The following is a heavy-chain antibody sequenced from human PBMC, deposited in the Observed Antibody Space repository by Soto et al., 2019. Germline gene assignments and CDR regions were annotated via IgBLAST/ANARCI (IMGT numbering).Heavy chain of an antibody. D-gene: IGHD1-26*01. CDR2: IHLNRGGT. Sequence: ASVKVSCKASGYTFTGYYVHWVRQAPGHGLEWLGWIHLNRGGTNYAQSFHGRVTMTRDMSVSTVYMEMTGLSSDDPAVYYCASPRELSYLYFYFFTLDVRGQGTTGTVSS. CDR3: ASPRELSYLYFYFFTLDV. J-gene: IGHJ6*02. V-gene: IGHV1-2*02. CDR1: GYTFTGYY.